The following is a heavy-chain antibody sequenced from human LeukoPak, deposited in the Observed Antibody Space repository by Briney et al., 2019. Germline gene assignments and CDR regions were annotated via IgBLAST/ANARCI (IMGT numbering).Heavy chain of an antibody. Sequence: SETLSLTCTVSGGSISSYYWSWIRQPPGKGLEWIGYIYYSGSTNYNPSLKSRVTISVDTSKNQFSLKLSSVTAADTAVYYCAREGIAAPFFDYWGQGTLVTVSS. J-gene: IGHJ4*02. CDR3: AREGIAAPFFDY. CDR1: GGSISSYY. D-gene: IGHD6-13*01. V-gene: IGHV4-59*01. CDR2: IYYSGST.